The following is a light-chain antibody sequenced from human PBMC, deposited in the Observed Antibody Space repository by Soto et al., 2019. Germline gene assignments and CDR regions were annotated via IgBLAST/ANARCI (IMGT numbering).Light chain of an antibody. CDR2: AAS. CDR1: QGISNY. Sequence: DIPMTQSPSSLSASVGDRVTITCRASQGISNYVAWYQQKPGKVPTILIYAASTLQSGVPSRFSGSGSGTDFTLTISSMQPDDVGTYYGQKYNNAPYTFGQGTKLEIK. V-gene: IGKV1-27*01. CDR3: QKYNNAPYT. J-gene: IGKJ2*01.